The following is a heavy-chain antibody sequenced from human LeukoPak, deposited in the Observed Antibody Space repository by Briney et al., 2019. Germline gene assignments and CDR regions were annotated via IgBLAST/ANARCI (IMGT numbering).Heavy chain of an antibody. CDR1: GFTFSIYA. J-gene: IGHJ6*04. V-gene: IGHV3-23*01. CDR3: AKGENYDILTGYYGYYYYGMDV. Sequence: GGSLRLSCAASGFTFSIYAMSWVRHAPEKGLEWVSTISGRGGSTYYADSVKGRFTISRDNSKNTLYLQMNSLRAEDTAVYYCAKGENYDILTGYYGYYYYGMDVWGKGTTVTVSS. CDR2: ISGRGGST. D-gene: IGHD3-9*01.